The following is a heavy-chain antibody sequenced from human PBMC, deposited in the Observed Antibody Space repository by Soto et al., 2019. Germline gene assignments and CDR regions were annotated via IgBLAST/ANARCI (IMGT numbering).Heavy chain of an antibody. V-gene: IGHV3-30*01. CDR1: GFTFSSYA. D-gene: IGHD2-15*01. CDR3: ARENCSGGSCYWVYYYYGMDV. Sequence: SLRLSCAASGFTFSSYAMHWVRQAPGKGLEWVAVISYDGSNKYYADSVKGRFTISRDNSKNTLYLQMNSLRAEDTAVYYCARENCSGGSCYWVYYYYGMDVWGQGTTVTVSS. J-gene: IGHJ6*02. CDR2: ISYDGSNK.